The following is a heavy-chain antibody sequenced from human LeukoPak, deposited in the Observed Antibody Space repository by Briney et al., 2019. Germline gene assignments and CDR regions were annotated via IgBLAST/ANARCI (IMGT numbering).Heavy chain of an antibody. CDR2: IYHSGKT. CDR1: GYSINNNYY. Sequence: SETLSLTCTVSGYSINNNYYWDWIRQPPGKGLDWIASIYHSGKTYYNPALKSRVTISVDTSKNQFSLKLNSVTAADTAVYYCARNRYYYGSGNYGVPNWFDPWGQGTLVTVSS. D-gene: IGHD3-10*01. J-gene: IGHJ5*02. V-gene: IGHV4-38-2*02. CDR3: ARNRYYYGSGNYGVPNWFDP.